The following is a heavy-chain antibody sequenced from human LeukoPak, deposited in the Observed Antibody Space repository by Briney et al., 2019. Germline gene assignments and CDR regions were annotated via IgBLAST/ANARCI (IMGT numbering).Heavy chain of an antibody. D-gene: IGHD1-1*01. CDR3: AKDFVRYNIQFDY. CDR2: VISNGGST. Sequence: GGTLRLSCAASGFTFNNYAMTWVRQAPGEGLQWVSSVISNGGSTYHADSVRGRFTISRDNSKNTLYLQMNSLRAEDTAIYYCAKDFVRYNIQFDYWGQGALVTVSS. V-gene: IGHV3-23*01. J-gene: IGHJ4*02. CDR1: GFTFNNYA.